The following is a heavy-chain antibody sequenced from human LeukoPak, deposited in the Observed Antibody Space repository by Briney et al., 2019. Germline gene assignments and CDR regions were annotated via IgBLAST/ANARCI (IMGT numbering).Heavy chain of an antibody. Sequence: GSLRLSCAASGFTFSSYAMSWVRQAPGKGLEWVSAISGSGGSTYYADSVKGRFTISRGNSKNTLYLQMDSLRAEDTAVYYCAKDRRSDYDFWSGYLVGYGMDVWGQGTTVTVSS. V-gene: IGHV3-23*01. CDR1: GFTFSSYA. CDR3: AKDRRSDYDFWSGYLVGYGMDV. D-gene: IGHD3-3*01. J-gene: IGHJ6*02. CDR2: ISGSGGST.